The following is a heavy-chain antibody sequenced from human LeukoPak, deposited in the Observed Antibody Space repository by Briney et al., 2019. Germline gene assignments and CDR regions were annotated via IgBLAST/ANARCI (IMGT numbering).Heavy chain of an antibody. D-gene: IGHD6-19*01. CDR1: GGSISDDY. J-gene: IGHJ4*02. Sequence: SETLSRTCTVSGGSISDDYWSWIRQPAGKGPEWIGRIYNSETANYNPSLKSRVTMSVDTSKNQLSFRLRSVTAADTAVYYCARGAGPFDSWGQGTLVTVSS. CDR2: IYNSETA. CDR3: ARGAGPFDS. V-gene: IGHV4-4*07.